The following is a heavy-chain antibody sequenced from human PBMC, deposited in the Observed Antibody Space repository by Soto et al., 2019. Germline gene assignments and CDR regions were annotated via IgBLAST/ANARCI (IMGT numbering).Heavy chain of an antibody. Sequence: GSGPTLVNPTQTLTLTCTFSGFSLSTSGVGVGWIRQPPGKALEWLALIYWDDDKRYSPSLKSRLTITKDTSKNQVVLTMTNMDPVDTATYYCARVYYDILTGHYYGMDVWGQGTTVTAP. V-gene: IGHV2-5*02. D-gene: IGHD3-9*01. CDR1: GFSLSTSGVG. CDR3: ARVYYDILTGHYYGMDV. J-gene: IGHJ6*02. CDR2: IYWDDDK.